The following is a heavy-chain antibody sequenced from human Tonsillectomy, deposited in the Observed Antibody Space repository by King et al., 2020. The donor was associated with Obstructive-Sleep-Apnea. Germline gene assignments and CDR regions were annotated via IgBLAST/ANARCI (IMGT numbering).Heavy chain of an antibody. V-gene: IGHV3-9*01. J-gene: IGHJ6*02. D-gene: IGHD6-13*01. CDR3: AKDIGQHLAYYYYGMDV. Sequence: VQLVESGGGLVQPGRSLRLSCAASGFTFDDYAMHWVRQAPGKGLEWVSSISWNSGSMGYADSVKGRFTISSDNAKNSLYLQMNSLRAEDTAFYYCAKDIGQHLAYYYYGMDVWGQGTTVTVSS. CDR2: ISWNSGSM. CDR1: GFTFDDYA.